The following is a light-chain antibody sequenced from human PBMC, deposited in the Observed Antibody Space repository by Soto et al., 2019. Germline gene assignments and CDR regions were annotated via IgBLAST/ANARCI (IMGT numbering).Light chain of an antibody. CDR2: DVT. V-gene: IGLV2-11*01. J-gene: IGLJ1*01. CDR1: NSDVGTYNY. Sequence: QSALTQPRSVSGSPGQSVTISCTGTNSDVGTYNYVSWYQQHPGKAPKLIIYDVTKRPSGVPDRFSGSKSGNTASLIISGLQAEDEADYYCSSYTSSSTYVFGTGTKLTVL. CDR3: SSYTSSSTYV.